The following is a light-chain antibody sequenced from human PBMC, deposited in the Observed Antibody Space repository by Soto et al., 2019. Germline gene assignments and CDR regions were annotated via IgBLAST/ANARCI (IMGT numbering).Light chain of an antibody. CDR3: CSYAGRSSVVV. Sequence: QSVLTQAASVSGSPGQSITISCTGTSSDIGSYNLVSWYQQHPGKAPKLMIYEGNKRPSGVSSRFSGSKSGNTASLTISGLQAEDEADYYCCSYAGRSSVVVFGGGTKLTVL. CDR2: EGN. J-gene: IGLJ2*01. V-gene: IGLV2-23*03. CDR1: SSDIGSYNL.